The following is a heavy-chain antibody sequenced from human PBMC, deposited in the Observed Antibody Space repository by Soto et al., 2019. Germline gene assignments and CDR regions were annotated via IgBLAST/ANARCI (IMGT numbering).Heavy chain of an antibody. CDR1: AYTFSSYG. CDR3: ARGGYYDSSGSRNYHYYGLKV. D-gene: IGHD3-22*01. J-gene: IGHJ6*02. V-gene: IGHV1-18*04. Sequence: QAQLMQSGAEVKRPGASVKVSCRSSAYTFSSYGITWVRQAPGQGLEWLGWVRPYDGKTNYAPSFQGRVYMSTDTSANTAYMELRSLRVDDTANYYCARGGYYDSSGSRNYHYYGLKVWGQGTTVTVS. CDR2: VRPYDGKT.